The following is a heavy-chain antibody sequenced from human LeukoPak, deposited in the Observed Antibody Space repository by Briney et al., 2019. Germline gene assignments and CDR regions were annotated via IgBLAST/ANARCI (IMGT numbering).Heavy chain of an antibody. J-gene: IGHJ6*02. V-gene: IGHV3-23*01. CDR3: AKAASSSWPSYYYGMDV. Sequence: GGSLRLSCAASGFIFSSYSMSWVRQAPGKGLEWVSVITGSDGNTYYANSVKGRFTISKDNSKNTVYLQMSSLRVDDTAVYYCAKAASSSWPSYYYGMDVWGQGTTVTVSS. CDR2: ITGSDGNT. D-gene: IGHD6-13*01. CDR1: GFIFSSYS.